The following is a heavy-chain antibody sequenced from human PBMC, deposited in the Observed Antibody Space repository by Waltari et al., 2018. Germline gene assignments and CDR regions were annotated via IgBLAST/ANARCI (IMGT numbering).Heavy chain of an antibody. CDR3: ASDRGRGLYLDS. CDR2: VHRSGKP. D-gene: IGHD2-15*01. CDR1: GDSVSNHYC. J-gene: IGHJ4*02. V-gene: IGHV4-4*02. Sequence: QVQLQESGPGLVEPSGTLSLTCAVSGDSVSNHYCWSWGRQPPGKWLEWIGQVHRSGKPNYNPSFESRVTMSRDTDNNEISLKMTSATAADTAVYYCASDRGRGLYLDSWGPGTLVTVSP.